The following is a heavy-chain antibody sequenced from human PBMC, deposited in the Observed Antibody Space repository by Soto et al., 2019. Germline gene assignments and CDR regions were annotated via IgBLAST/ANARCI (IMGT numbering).Heavy chain of an antibody. J-gene: IGHJ5*02. CDR3: VRDAGSGYYSWFDP. D-gene: IGHD3-22*01. V-gene: IGHV3-21*01. CDR2: ITDSSRSI. Sequence: EMQLVESGGGLVKAGGSLRLSCAASGFTFNSYPMNWVRQVPGKGLEWVSSITDSSRSIQYADSVKGRFTISRDNARNSLYLQMNSLRPEDTAVYFCVRDAGSGYYSWFDPWGQGTLVTVSS. CDR1: GFTFNSYP.